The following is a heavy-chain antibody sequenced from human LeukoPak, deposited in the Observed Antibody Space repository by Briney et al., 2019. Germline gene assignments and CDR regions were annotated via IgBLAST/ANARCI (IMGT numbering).Heavy chain of an antibody. D-gene: IGHD2/OR15-2a*01. CDR2: IYYSGST. J-gene: IGHJ4*02. Sequence: SETLSLTCAVYGGSFSGYYWSWIRRPPRRGLEWIGSIYYSGSTYYNPSLKSRVTISVDTSKNRFSLRLSSVTAADTAVYYCARHGIYPDSTLPLDYWGQGTLVTVSS. V-gene: IGHV4-34*01. CDR3: ARHGIYPDSTLPLDY. CDR1: GGSFSGYY.